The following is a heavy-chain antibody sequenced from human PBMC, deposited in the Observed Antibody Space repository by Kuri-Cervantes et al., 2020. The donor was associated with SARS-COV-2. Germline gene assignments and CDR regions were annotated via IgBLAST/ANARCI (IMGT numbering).Heavy chain of an antibody. CDR1: GGSISSGSYY. Sequence: SETLSLTCTVSGGSISSGSYYRSWIRQPAGKGLEWIGHIYTSGSTYYNPSLKSRVTISVDTSKNQFSLQLNSVTPEDTAVYYCAREALVDPRYNWFDPWGQGTLVTVSS. CDR3: AREALVDPRYNWFDP. CDR2: IYTSGST. J-gene: IGHJ5*02. V-gene: IGHV4-61*09. D-gene: IGHD2-15*01.